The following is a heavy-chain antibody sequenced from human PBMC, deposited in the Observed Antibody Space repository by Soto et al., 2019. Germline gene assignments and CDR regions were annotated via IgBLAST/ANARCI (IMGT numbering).Heavy chain of an antibody. CDR2: ISGSGRT. Sequence: GGSLRLSCAVSGFTFSNAWMSWVRQAPGKGLEFVSIISGSGRTEYTDSVKGRFTISRDNSKNTVFLQMNSLRAEDTAVYFCTKGSHYDILTAYHAFDFWGPGTLVTVSS. V-gene: IGHV3-53*01. CDR1: GFTFSNAW. CDR3: TKGSHYDILTAYHAFDF. J-gene: IGHJ4*02. D-gene: IGHD3-9*01.